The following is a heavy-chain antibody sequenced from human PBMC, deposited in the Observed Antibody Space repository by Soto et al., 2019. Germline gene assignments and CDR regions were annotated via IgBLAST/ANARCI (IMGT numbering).Heavy chain of an antibody. CDR1: GFSFRSYW. CDR2: VNSDGSGT. CDR3: TRANGPAAIGHFHYGMDG. V-gene: IGHV3-74*01. Sequence: EGSLRVSCVASGFSFRSYWMHWVRQAPGKGLVWVSRVNSDGSGTSYADSVEGRLTISRDNAKNTLYLQMNSLRAEDTAVYYCTRANGPAAIGHFHYGMDGWGQGTTVTVSS. J-gene: IGHJ6*02. D-gene: IGHD2-2*02.